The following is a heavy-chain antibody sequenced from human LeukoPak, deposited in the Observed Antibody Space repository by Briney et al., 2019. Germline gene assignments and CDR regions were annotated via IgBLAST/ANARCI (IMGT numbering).Heavy chain of an antibody. CDR2: INHSGST. J-gene: IGHJ4*02. Sequence: SETLSLTCAVYGGSFSGYYWSWIRQPPGKGLEWIGEINHSGSTNYNPSLKSRVTISVDTSKNQFSLKLSSVTAADTAVYYCARGPLKYYDSSGYRWGQGTLVTVSS. D-gene: IGHD3-22*01. V-gene: IGHV4-34*01. CDR1: GGSFSGYY. CDR3: ARGPLKYYDSSGYR.